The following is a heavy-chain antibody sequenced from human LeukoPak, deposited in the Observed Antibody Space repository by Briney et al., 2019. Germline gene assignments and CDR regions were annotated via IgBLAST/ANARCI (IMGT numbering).Heavy chain of an antibody. D-gene: IGHD5-18*01. J-gene: IGHJ4*02. V-gene: IGHV4-39*07. CDR1: GGSISSSNYY. CDR3: ARRAPYSYEWSTLDY. CDR2: IYYSGST. Sequence: SETLSLTCTVSGGSISSSNYYWGWIRQPPGKGLEWIGSIYYSGSTNYNPSLKSRVTISVDTSKNQFSLKLSSVTAADTAVYYCARRAPYSYEWSTLDYWGQGTLVTVSS.